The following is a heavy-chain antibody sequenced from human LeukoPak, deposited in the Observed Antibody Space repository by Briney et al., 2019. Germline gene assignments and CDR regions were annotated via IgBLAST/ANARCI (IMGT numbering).Heavy chain of an antibody. D-gene: IGHD3-10*01. CDR2: IYPGDSDT. Sequence: GESLKISCKGSGYSFTSYWIGWVRQMPGKGLEWMGIIYPGDSDTRYSPSFQGQVTISADKSISTAYLQWSSLKASDTSMYYCARLSPGCGVGSGSYCSYYYYGMDVWGQGTTVTVSS. V-gene: IGHV5-51*01. J-gene: IGHJ6*02. CDR1: GYSFTSYW. CDR3: ARLSPGCGVGSGSYCSYYYYGMDV.